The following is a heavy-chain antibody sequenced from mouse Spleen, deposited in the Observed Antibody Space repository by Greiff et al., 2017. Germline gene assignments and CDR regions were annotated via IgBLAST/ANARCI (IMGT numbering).Heavy chain of an antibody. Sequence: QVQLQQSGPELVKPGASVKISCKASGYAFSSSWMNWVKQRPGKGLEWIGRIYPGDANTNYNGKFKGKATLTADKSSSTAYMQLSSLTSEDSAVYFCARREDYFDYWGQGTTLTVSS. CDR2: IYPGDANT. J-gene: IGHJ2*01. CDR1: GYAFSSSW. CDR3: ARREDYFDY. V-gene: IGHV1-82*01.